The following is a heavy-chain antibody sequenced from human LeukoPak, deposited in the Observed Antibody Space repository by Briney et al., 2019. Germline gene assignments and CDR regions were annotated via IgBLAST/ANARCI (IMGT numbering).Heavy chain of an antibody. Sequence: PSETLSLTCAVYGGPFSGYYWSWIRQPPGKGLEWIGEINHSGSTNYNPSLKSRVTISVDTSKNQFSLKLSSVTAADTAVYYCAIGGNRAPYYYYMDVWGKGTTVTVSS. CDR3: AIGGNRAPYYYYMDV. J-gene: IGHJ6*03. CDR1: GGPFSGYY. D-gene: IGHD1-14*01. V-gene: IGHV4-34*01. CDR2: INHSGST.